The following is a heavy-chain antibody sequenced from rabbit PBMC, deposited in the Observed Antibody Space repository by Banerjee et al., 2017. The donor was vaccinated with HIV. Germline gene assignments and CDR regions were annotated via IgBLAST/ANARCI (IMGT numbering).Heavy chain of an antibody. CDR3: ARHADYTAYGYAAFDP. Sequence: QLKESGGGLVQPGGSLKLSCKASGLDFSSYSMSWVRQAPGKGLEWIGYIDPVFGSTYYASWVNGRFTISSHNAQNTLYLQLNSLTAADTATYFCARHADYTAYGYAAFDPWGPGTLVTVS. D-gene: IGHD6-1*01. J-gene: IGHJ2*01. CDR1: GLDFSSYS. CDR2: IDPVFGST. V-gene: IGHV1S7*01.